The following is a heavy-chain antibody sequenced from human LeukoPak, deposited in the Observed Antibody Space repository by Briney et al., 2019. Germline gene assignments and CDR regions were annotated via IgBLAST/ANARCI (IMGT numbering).Heavy chain of an antibody. Sequence: GGSLRLSCAASGFTFSAYWMHWVRQAPGKGLVWVSRLYTDGRDTRYADSVQGRFTISRDNAKNTLYLQMNSLRADDTAIYYCAKGGRSVGSSAHDYFDHWGQGTLVTVSS. D-gene: IGHD6-6*01. CDR2: LYTDGRDT. J-gene: IGHJ4*02. CDR3: AKGGRSVGSSAHDYFDH. V-gene: IGHV3-74*01. CDR1: GFTFSAYW.